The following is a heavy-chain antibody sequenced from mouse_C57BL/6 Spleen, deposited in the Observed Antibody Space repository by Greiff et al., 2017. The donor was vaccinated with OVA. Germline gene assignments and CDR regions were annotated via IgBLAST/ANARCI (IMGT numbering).Heavy chain of an antibody. CDR2: INPSSGYT. CDR1: GYTFTSYT. V-gene: IGHV1-4*01. D-gene: IGHD1-1*01. Sequence: QVQLQQSGAELARPGASVKMSCKASGYTFTSYTMHWVKQRPGQGLEWIGYINPSSGYTKYNQKFKGKATLTADKSSSTAYMELRSLTSEDSAVYFCAKEATLIYYYGSSYGYFDVWGTGTTVTVSS. J-gene: IGHJ1*03. CDR3: AKEATLIYYYGSSYGYFDV.